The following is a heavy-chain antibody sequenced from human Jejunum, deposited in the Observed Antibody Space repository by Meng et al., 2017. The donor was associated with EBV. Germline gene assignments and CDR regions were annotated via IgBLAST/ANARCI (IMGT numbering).Heavy chain of an antibody. J-gene: IGHJ5*02. Sequence: QVQLQQWGAGLSKPSETLSLTCAVYGGSFSDYYWTWIRQPPGKGLEWIGEINHGGGAIYSPSLKSRVTISVDTSKNQFSLKLSSVTAADTAVYYCARLGGYASGTYYPIDPWGQGTLVTVSS. D-gene: IGHD3-10*01. CDR3: ARLGGYASGTYYPIDP. V-gene: IGHV4-34*01. CDR2: INHGGGA. CDR1: GGSFSDYY.